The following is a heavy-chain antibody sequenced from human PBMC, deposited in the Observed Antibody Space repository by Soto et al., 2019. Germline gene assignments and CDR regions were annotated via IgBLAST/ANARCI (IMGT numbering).Heavy chain of an antibody. D-gene: IGHD6-6*01. V-gene: IGHV1-69*13. Sequence: GASVKVSCKASGGTFSSYAISWVRQAPGQGLEWMGGIIPIFGTANYAQKFQGRVTITAGESTSTAYMELSSLRSEDTAVYYRAREIRAARVFDYWGQGTLVTVSS. CDR1: GGTFSSYA. CDR2: IIPIFGTA. CDR3: AREIRAARVFDY. J-gene: IGHJ4*02.